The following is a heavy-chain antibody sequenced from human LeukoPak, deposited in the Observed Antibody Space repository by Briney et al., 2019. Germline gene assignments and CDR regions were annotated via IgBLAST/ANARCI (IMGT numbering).Heavy chain of an antibody. CDR2: IYSGGGT. V-gene: IGHV3-53*01. CDR3: ASRIVGAPGPFDY. D-gene: IGHD1-26*01. J-gene: IGHJ4*02. Sequence: GGSLRLSCAASGFTVSNNYMSWVRRAAGKGLEWVSLIYSGGGTYYADSVKGRFTISRDNSKNTLYLQMNSLRAEDTAVYYCASRIVGAPGPFDYWGQGTLVTVSS. CDR1: GFTVSNNY.